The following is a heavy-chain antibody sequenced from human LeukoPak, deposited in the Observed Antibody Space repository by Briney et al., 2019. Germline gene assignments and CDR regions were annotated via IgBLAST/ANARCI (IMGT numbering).Heavy chain of an antibody. Sequence: GGSLRLSCAASGYTFSSNWMHWVRQAPGKGLVWVSRIKGDGSSTSYADSVKGRFTISRDNAKNTLFLQMNSLRAEDTAVYYCVRDGVGAPPFDYWGQGALVTVSS. V-gene: IGHV3-74*01. CDR3: VRDGVGAPPFDY. CDR1: GYTFSSNW. CDR2: IKGDGSST. J-gene: IGHJ4*02. D-gene: IGHD1-26*01.